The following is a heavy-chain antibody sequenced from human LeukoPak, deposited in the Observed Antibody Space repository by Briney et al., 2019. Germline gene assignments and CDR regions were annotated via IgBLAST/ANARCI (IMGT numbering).Heavy chain of an antibody. V-gene: IGHV1-69*04. Sequence: SVKVSCKASGGTFSSYAISWVRQAPGQGLEWMGRNIPIFGIANYAQKFQGRVTINADKSTSTAYMELSSLRSEDTAVYYCAREGEVVVVAAGWLDPWGQGTLVTVSS. CDR1: GGTFSSYA. CDR2: NIPIFGIA. D-gene: IGHD2-15*01. J-gene: IGHJ5*02. CDR3: AREGEVVVVAAGWLDP.